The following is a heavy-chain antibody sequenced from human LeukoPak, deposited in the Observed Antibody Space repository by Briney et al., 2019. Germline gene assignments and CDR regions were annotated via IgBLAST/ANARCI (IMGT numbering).Heavy chain of an antibody. V-gene: IGHV4-34*01. CDR3: ARGRTTYYGSGSYSFPRGMDV. CDR1: GGSFSGYY. J-gene: IGHJ6*02. CDR2: INHSGST. D-gene: IGHD3-10*01. Sequence: SETLSLTCAVYGGSFSGYYWSWIRQPPGKGLEWIGEINHSGSTNYNPSLKSRVTISVGTSKNQFSLKLSSVTAADTAVYYCARGRTTYYGSGSYSFPRGMDVWGQGTTVTVSS.